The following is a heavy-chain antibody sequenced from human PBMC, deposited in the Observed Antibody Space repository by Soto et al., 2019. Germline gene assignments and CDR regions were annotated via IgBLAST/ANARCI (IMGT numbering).Heavy chain of an antibody. CDR1: GGSISSGGYY. J-gene: IGHJ6*03. Sequence: QVQLQESGPGLVKPSQTLSLTCTVSGGSISSGGYYWSWIRQHPGKGLEWIGYIYYSGSTYYNPSLKSRVTISVDTSKNQFSLKLSSVTAADTAVYYCAREASLLSIADDYMDVWGKGTTVTVSS. D-gene: IGHD6-6*01. V-gene: IGHV4-31*03. CDR2: IYYSGST. CDR3: AREASLLSIADDYMDV.